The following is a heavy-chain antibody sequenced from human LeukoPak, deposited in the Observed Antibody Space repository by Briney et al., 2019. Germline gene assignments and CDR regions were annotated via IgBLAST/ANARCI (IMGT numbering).Heavy chain of an antibody. Sequence: SETLSLTCTVSGGSISSYYWSWIRQPPGKGLEWIGYIYYSGSTNCNPSLKSRVTISVDTSKNQFSLKLSSVTAADTAVYYCARQDSSGYQYYFDYWGQGTLVTVPS. V-gene: IGHV4-59*08. D-gene: IGHD3-22*01. CDR1: GGSISSYY. J-gene: IGHJ4*02. CDR2: IYYSGST. CDR3: ARQDSSGYQYYFDY.